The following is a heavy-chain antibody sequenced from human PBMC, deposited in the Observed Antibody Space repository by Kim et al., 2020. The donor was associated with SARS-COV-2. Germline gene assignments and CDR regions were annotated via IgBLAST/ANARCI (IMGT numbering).Heavy chain of an antibody. D-gene: IGHD3-10*01. CDR2: IHYSGPT. Sequence: SETLSLTCAVSGGSMSSNIYYWAWMRQPPGKGLEWIGSIHYSGPTYYNPSLTSRVTISVDTSKNQFSLRLTSVSATDTAVYYSARRNDGPDSFYSFDYWG. V-gene: IGHV4-39*01. CDR3: ARRNDGPDSFYSFDY. J-gene: IGHJ4*01. CDR1: GGSMSSNIYY.